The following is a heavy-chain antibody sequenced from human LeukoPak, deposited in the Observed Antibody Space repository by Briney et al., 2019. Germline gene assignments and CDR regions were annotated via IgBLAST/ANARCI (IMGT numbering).Heavy chain of an antibody. D-gene: IGHD3-10*01. CDR2: ISSSSSYI. CDR3: ARAHGDWFDP. J-gene: IGHJ5*02. CDR1: GFTFSSYS. V-gene: IGHV3-21*01. Sequence: GGSLRLSCAASGFTFSSYSMNWVRQAPGKELEWVSSISSSSSYIYYADSVKGRFTISRDNAKNSLYLQMNSLRAGDTAVYYCARAHGDWFDPWGQGTLVIVSS.